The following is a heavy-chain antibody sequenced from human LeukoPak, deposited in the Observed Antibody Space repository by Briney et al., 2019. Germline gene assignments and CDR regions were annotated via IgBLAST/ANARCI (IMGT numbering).Heavy chain of an antibody. D-gene: IGHD6-19*01. CDR3: ARVQSGSPWLVAEYFQH. V-gene: IGHV3-30-3*01. CDR2: ISYDGSNK. Sequence: QPGGSLRLSCAASGFTFSSYAMHWVRQAPGKGLEWVAVISYDGSNKYYADSVKGRFTISRDNAKNSLYLQMNSLRAEDTAVYYCARVQSGSPWLVAEYFQHWGQGTLVTVSS. CDR1: GFTFSSYA. J-gene: IGHJ1*01.